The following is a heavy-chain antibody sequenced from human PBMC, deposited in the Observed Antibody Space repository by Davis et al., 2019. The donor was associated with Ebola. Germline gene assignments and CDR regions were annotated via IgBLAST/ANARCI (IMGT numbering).Heavy chain of an antibody. CDR2: IYSAGTT. Sequence: GESLKISCAASGFTFSSYWMTWVRQAPGKGLEWVSVIYSAGTTYYADSVKGRFTISRDNSKNTLYLQMNSLRAEDTAVYYCARQPLWFGQNYFEYWGQGTLVTVSS. D-gene: IGHD3-10*01. CDR3: ARQPLWFGQNYFEY. CDR1: GFTFSSYW. V-gene: IGHV3-53*01. J-gene: IGHJ4*02.